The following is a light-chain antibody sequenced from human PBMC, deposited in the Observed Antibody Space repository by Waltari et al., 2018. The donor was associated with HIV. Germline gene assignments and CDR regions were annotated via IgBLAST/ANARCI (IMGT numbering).Light chain of an antibody. J-gene: IGLJ2*01. CDR1: RTDIGSYNS. CDR3: SSYAGSNIVL. V-gene: IGLV2-8*01. CDR2: EVN. Sequence: QSALTQPPSASGSPGQSVTISCPGARTDIGSYNSVSWYQQHPGQAPKLIIYEVNKRPSGVPDRFSGSKSGDTASLTVSGLQAEDEADYYCSSYAGSNIVLFGGGTKLTVL.